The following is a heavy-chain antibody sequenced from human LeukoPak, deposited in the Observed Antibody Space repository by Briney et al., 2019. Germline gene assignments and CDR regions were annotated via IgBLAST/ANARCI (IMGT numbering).Heavy chain of an antibody. CDR1: GFTFSSNY. D-gene: IGHD3-3*01. CDR3: ARKTIFGVVDYGMDV. CDR2: IYSGGST. V-gene: IGHV3-53*01. J-gene: IGHJ6*02. Sequence: GGSLRLSCAASGFTFSSNYMSWVRQAPGKGLEWVSVIYSGGSTYYADSVKGRFTISRDNSKNTLYLQMNSLRAEDTAVYYCARKTIFGVVDYGMDVWGQGTTVTVSS.